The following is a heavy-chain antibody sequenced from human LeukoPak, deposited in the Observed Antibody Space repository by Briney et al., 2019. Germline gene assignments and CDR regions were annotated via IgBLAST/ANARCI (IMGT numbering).Heavy chain of an antibody. CDR1: GGSISSYY. Sequence: PSETPSLTCTVSGGSISSYYWSWIRQPPGKGLEWIGYIYYSGSTNYNPSLKSRVTISVDTSKNQFSLKLSSVTAADTAVYYCARIPLRLWFGGPLPQQGWFDPWGQGTLVIVSS. V-gene: IGHV4-59*08. J-gene: IGHJ5*02. CDR3: ARIPLRLWFGGPLPQQGWFDP. D-gene: IGHD3-10*01. CDR2: IYYSGST.